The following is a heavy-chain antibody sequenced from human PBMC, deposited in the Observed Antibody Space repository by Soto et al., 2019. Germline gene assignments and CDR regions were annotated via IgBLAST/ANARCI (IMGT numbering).Heavy chain of an antibody. CDR1: GFTFGSYA. V-gene: IGHV3-23*01. CDR2: IVPGGGAT. J-gene: IGHJ1*01. CDR3: AKDPHSDYVGGLIEH. Sequence: GGSLTLSCVASGFTFGSYAMNWVRQAPGQGMEWVSAIVPGGGATYYTDSGKGRFTISRDNSKNTLHLLMNSLRAEDTAVYYCAKDPHSDYVGGLIEHWGQRTLVTVSS. D-gene: IGHD4-4*01.